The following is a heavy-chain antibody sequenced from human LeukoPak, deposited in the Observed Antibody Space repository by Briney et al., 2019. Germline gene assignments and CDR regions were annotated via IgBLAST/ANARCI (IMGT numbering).Heavy chain of an antibody. D-gene: IGHD3-3*01. CDR2: IKSKTDGGTT. CDR3: TTDRNPTLYYDFWSGYLPY. V-gene: IGHV3-15*01. Sequence: GGSLRLSCAASGFTFSNAWMSWVRQAPGKGLEWVGRIKSKTDGGTTDYAAPVKGRFTTSRDDSKNTLYLQMNSLKTEDTAVYYCTTDRNPTLYYDFWSGYLPYWGQGTLVTVSS. J-gene: IGHJ4*02. CDR1: GFTFSNAW.